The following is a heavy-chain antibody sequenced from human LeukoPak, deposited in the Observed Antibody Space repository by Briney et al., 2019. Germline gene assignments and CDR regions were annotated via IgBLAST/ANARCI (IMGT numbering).Heavy chain of an antibody. D-gene: IGHD3-10*01. V-gene: IGHV4-59*12. J-gene: IGHJ4*02. CDR2: FSYSGIS. CDR3: AECVNEREFLVAC. CDR1: VGSISCDY. Sequence: SETLPLTCSVYVGSISCDYWRWSRQPPGKGLEWIGHFSYSGISNYNPSLKSRVTMSIDTARNQFSLKLTSVTAADPAVYYCAECVNEREFLVACWGQGTLVTVSS.